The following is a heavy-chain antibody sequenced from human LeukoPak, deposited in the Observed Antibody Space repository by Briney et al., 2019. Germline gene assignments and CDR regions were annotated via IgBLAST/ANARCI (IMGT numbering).Heavy chain of an antibody. V-gene: IGHV4-59*08. CDR3: ARGYSRTYFDY. D-gene: IGHD5-18*01. CDR2: IYYSGST. J-gene: IGHJ4*02. Sequence: SETLSLTCTVSGGSISSYYWSWIRQPPGKGLEWIGYIYYSGSTNYNPSLKSRVTISIDTSKNQFSPKLSSVTAADTAVYYCARGYSRTYFDYWGQGTLVTVSS. CDR1: GGSISSYY.